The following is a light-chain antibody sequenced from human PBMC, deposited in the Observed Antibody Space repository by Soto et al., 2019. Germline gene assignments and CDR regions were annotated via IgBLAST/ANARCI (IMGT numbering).Light chain of an antibody. CDR1: QTISANY. Sequence: ELVLTQSPGALSLTPGERAALSCRGSQTISANYLAWYQQRPGQAPRLLIYGISSRATGIPDRFSGSGSGTDFTLTISRLEPEDFAVYYCEQYGSSPRTFGQGTKVDIK. J-gene: IGKJ1*01. CDR2: GIS. CDR3: EQYGSSPRT. V-gene: IGKV3-20*01.